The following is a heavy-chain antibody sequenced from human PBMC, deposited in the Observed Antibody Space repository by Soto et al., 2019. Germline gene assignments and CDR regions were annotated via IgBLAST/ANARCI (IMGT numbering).Heavy chain of an antibody. V-gene: IGHV5-51*01. Sequence: GESLKISCKGSGYKFASYWIAWVRQMPGKCLEWMGVIYPDDADTTYSPSFQGQVTISADTSISTAYLQWRSLRASDTAMYYCARRPQDYYGMNVWGPGTTVTLSS. CDR2: IYPDDADT. CDR3: ARRPQDYYGMNV. CDR1: GYKFASYW. J-gene: IGHJ6*02.